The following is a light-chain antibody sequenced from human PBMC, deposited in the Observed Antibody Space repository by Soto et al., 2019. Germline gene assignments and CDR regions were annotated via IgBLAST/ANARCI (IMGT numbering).Light chain of an antibody. Sequence: DIQMTQSPCAMSASLVDRVTMTCRATQGISDSLAWFQQNQGKGPKHLIYAASTLQRGVPSRFSGSGSGTAFTLTISSLQPEDFATYFCLQYNSYPLTFGGGTKVDIK. V-gene: IGKV1-17*03. CDR2: AAS. CDR3: LQYNSYPLT. J-gene: IGKJ4*01. CDR1: QGISDS.